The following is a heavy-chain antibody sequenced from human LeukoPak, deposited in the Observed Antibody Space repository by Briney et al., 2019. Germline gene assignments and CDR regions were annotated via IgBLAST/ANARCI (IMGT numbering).Heavy chain of an antibody. CDR3: ARETPYGSGSYPFDY. CDR2: IYTSGST. CDR1: GGSISSYY. Sequence: SETLSLTCTVSGGSISSYYWSWIRQPAGKGLEWIGRIYTSGSTNYNPSLKSRVTMSVDTSKNQFSLKLSSVTAADTAVYYCARETPYGSGSYPFDYWGQGILVTVSS. J-gene: IGHJ4*02. V-gene: IGHV4-4*07. D-gene: IGHD3-10*01.